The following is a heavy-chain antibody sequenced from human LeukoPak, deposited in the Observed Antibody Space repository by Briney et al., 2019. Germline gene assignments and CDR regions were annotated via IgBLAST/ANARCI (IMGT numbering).Heavy chain of an antibody. CDR3: ARSDWFDP. Sequence: VGSLRLSCVPAGFTLSRYTTRWVRHAPGKGLVWVSRINGDGSSTSYADSVKGRFTISRDNAKNTLYLQMDSLRDEDTAVYYCARSDWFDPWGPGTLVTVSS. J-gene: IGHJ5*02. V-gene: IGHV3-74*01. CDR2: INGDGSST. CDR1: GFTLSRYT.